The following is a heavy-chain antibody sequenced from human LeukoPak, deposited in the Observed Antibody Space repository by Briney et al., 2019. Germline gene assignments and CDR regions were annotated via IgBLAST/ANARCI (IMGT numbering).Heavy chain of an antibody. D-gene: IGHD3-3*01. CDR1: GGSISSYY. J-gene: IGHJ4*02. V-gene: IGHV4-59*01. Sequence: SETLSLTCTVSGGSISSYYWSWFRQPPGKGLEWIGYIYYSGSTNYNPSLKSRVTISVDTSKNQFSLKLSSVTAADSAVYYFARDGVYDFWSGYYPDYWGQGALVTVSS. CDR3: ARDGVYDFWSGYYPDY. CDR2: IYYSGST.